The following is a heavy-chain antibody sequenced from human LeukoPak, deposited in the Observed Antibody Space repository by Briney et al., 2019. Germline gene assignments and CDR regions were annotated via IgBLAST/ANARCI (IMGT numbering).Heavy chain of an antibody. CDR2: ISGSGGST. J-gene: IGHJ4*02. D-gene: IGHD5-18*01. V-gene: IGHV3-23*01. Sequence: PGGSLRLSCAASGFTFSSYAMSWVRQAPGKGLEWGSAISGSGGSTYYADSVKGRFTISRDNSKNTLYLQMNSLRAEDTAVYYCARSHPYSYGSDWLNYWGQGTLVTVSS. CDR3: ARSHPYSYGSDWLNY. CDR1: GFTFSSYA.